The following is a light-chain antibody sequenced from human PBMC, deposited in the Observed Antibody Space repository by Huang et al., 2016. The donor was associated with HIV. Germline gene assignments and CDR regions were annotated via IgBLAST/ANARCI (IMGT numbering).Light chain of an antibody. CDR1: QSVSSD. Sequence: EIVLTQSPATLSVSPGERATLSCGAGQSVSSDLAWYQQKPGQAPRLLIYDASNRATGIPARFSGSGSGTDFSLTISSLEPEDFAVYYCQQRSNWPRTFGQGTKVEIK. V-gene: IGKV3-11*01. CDR2: DAS. CDR3: QQRSNWPRT. J-gene: IGKJ1*01.